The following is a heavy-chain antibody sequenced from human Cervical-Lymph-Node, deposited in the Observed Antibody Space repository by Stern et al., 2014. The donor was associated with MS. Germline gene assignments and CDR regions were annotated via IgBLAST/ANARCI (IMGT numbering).Heavy chain of an antibody. Sequence: VQLEESGGGVVQPGRSLRLSCAASGFTFSSYGMHWVRQAQGKGLEWVAVIWYYGSNKYYADSVKGRFTISRDNSKNTLYLQMNSLRAEDTAVYYCARDGSRVDYWGQGTLVTVSS. CDR1: GFTFSSYG. CDR2: IWYYGSNK. J-gene: IGHJ4*02. V-gene: IGHV3-33*01. CDR3: ARDGSRVDY.